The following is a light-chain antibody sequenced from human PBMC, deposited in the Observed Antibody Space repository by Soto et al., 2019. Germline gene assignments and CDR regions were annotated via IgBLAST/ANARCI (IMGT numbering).Light chain of an antibody. CDR1: QSISSW. CDR3: QQYNSYSRFT. J-gene: IGKJ3*01. CDR2: DAS. V-gene: IGKV1-5*01. Sequence: DIQMTQSPSTLSASVGDRVTITCRASQSISSWLAWYQQKPGKAPKLLIYDASSLESGVPSRFSGSGSGTEFTPTISSLQPDDFATYYCQQYNSYSRFTFGPGTKVDIK.